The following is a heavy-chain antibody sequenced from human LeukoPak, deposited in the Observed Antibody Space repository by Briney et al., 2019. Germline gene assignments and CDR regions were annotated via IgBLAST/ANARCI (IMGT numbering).Heavy chain of an antibody. CDR2: ISGSGGST. J-gene: IGHJ4*02. D-gene: IGHD6-19*01. CDR3: EPRGWYLDY. V-gene: IGHV3-23*01. Sequence: GGSLRLSCAPSGFTFSGNAMSWGRQAPGKGLEWVSAISGSGGSTYYADSVKGRFTISRDNSRNTLYLQMNSLRAADTAVYYCEPRGWYLDYWGQGTLVTVSS. CDR1: GFTFSGNA.